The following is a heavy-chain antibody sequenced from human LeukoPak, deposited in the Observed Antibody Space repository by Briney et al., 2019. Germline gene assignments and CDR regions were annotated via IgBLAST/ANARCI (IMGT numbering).Heavy chain of an antibody. Sequence: SETLSLTCTVSGGSISSYYWSWIRQPPGKGLEWIGYIYYSGSTNYSPSLKSRVTISVDTSKNQFSLKLSSVTAADTAVYYCARDTHYDILTGYYYDAFDIWGQGTMVTVSS. CDR3: ARDTHYDILTGYYYDAFDI. CDR2: IYYSGST. D-gene: IGHD3-9*01. V-gene: IGHV4-59*01. J-gene: IGHJ3*02. CDR1: GGSISSYY.